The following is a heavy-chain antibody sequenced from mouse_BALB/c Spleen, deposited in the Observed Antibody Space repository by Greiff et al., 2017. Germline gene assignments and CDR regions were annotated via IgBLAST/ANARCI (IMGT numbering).Heavy chain of an antibody. J-gene: IGHJ4*01. V-gene: IGHV2-5-1*01. CDR1: GFSLTSYG. Sequence: QVQLQQSGPSLVQPSQSLSITCTVSGFSLTSYGVHWVRQSPGKGLEWLGVIWRGGSTDYNAAFMSRLSITKDNSKSQVFFKMNSLQADDTAIYYCAKPPIYYDYDVRAMDYWGQGTSVTVSS. CDR3: AKPPIYYDYDVRAMDY. CDR2: IWRGGST. D-gene: IGHD2-4*01.